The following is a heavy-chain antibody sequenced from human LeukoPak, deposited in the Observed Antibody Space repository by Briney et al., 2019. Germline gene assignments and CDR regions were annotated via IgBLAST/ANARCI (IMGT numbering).Heavy chain of an antibody. CDR1: GYTLTELS. J-gene: IGHJ5*02. CDR2: FDPEGGET. V-gene: IGHV1-24*01. D-gene: IGHD3-3*01. Sequence: ASVKVSCKVSGYTLTELSMHWVRQAPGKGLEWMGGFDPEGGETIYAQKFQGRVTMTEDTSTDTAYMELSSLRSEDTAVYYCARGVESNNWFDPWGQGTLVTVSS. CDR3: ARGVESNNWFDP.